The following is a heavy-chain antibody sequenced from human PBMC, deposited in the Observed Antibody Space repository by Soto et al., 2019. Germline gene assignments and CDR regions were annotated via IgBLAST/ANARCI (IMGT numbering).Heavy chain of an antibody. D-gene: IGHD3-16*01. CDR2: ISATGGGT. CDR1: GFKFSSYA. J-gene: IGHJ5*01. V-gene: IGHV3-23*01. CDR3: AKDRRAGGNSAFYFDF. Sequence: GSLRLSCAASGFKFSSYAMSWVRQAPGKGLEWVSLISATGGGTYYADSVKGRFTISRYNSDNTLYLQVHSLRAEDTAVYYCAKDRRAGGNSAFYFDFWGQGAQVTVSS.